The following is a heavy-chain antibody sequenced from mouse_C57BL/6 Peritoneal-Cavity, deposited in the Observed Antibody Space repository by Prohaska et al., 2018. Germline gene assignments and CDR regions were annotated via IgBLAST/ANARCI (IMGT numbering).Heavy chain of an antibody. Sequence: QIQLVQSGPELKKPGETVKISCKASGYTFTTYGMSWVKQAPGKGLKWMGWINTYSGVPTYADDFKGRVAVALETSASTAYLQSNNLKNEDTATYFCARSLGYFDVWGTGTTVTVSS. CDR3: ARSLGYFDV. V-gene: IGHV9-3*01. J-gene: IGHJ1*03. CDR2: INTYSGVP. CDR1: GYTFTTYG.